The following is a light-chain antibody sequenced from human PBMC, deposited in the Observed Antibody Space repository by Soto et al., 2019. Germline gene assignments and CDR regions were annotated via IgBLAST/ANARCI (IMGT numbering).Light chain of an antibody. V-gene: IGKV3D-15*01. CDR3: QQYNNWPPIT. Sequence: EIVLTQSPCTLSLSPGERATLSCRASQSVSSSYLAWYQQKPGQAPRLLIYGASNRATGIPARFSGSGSGTEFTLTISSLQSEDFAVYYCQQYNNWPPITFGQGTRLEIK. CDR1: QSVSSSY. CDR2: GAS. J-gene: IGKJ5*01.